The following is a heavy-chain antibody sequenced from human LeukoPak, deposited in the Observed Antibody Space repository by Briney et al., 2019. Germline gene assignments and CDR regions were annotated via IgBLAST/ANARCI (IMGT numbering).Heavy chain of an antibody. J-gene: IGHJ4*02. CDR3: AKEDSYYYSSGSPPGYFDY. CDR1: GFTFSSYA. D-gene: IGHD3-10*01. CDR2: MSGSDAST. Sequence: PGGSLRLSCAASGFTFSSYAMSWVRQSPGKGLEWVSTMSGSDASTYYADSVKGRFTISRDNSRNTLYLQMNSLRAEDTAVYYCAKEDSYYYSSGSPPGYFDYWGQGTLVTVSS. V-gene: IGHV3-23*01.